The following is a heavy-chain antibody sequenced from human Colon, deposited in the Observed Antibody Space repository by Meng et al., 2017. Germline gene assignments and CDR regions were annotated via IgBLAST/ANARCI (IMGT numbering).Heavy chain of an antibody. CDR2: INWNGGST. CDR3: AREVSGGHIDY. Sequence: GESLKISCAASGFTFDDYGMSWVRQAPGKGLEWVSGINWNGGSTGYADSVKGRFTISRDNAKNSLYLQMNSLRAEDTALYHCAREVSGGHIDYWGQGTLVTVSS. V-gene: IGHV3-20*01. D-gene: IGHD6-19*01. CDR1: GFTFDDYG. J-gene: IGHJ4*02.